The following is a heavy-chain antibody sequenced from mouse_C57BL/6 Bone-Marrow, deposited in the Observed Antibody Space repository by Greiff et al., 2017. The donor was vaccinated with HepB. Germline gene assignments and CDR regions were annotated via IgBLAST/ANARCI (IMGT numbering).Heavy chain of an antibody. Sequence: VQLQQPGAELVKPGASVKMSCKASGYTFTSYWITWVKQRPGQGLEWIGDIYPGSGSTNYNEKFKSMATLTVDTSSSTAYMQLSSLTSEDSAVYYCARGWLRRRTWFAYWGQGTLVTVSA. V-gene: IGHV1-55*01. CDR3: ARGWLRRRTWFAY. CDR2: IYPGSGST. CDR1: GYTFTSYW. D-gene: IGHD2-2*01. J-gene: IGHJ3*01.